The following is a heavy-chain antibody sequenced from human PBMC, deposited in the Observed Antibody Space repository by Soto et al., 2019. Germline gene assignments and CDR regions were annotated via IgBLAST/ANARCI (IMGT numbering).Heavy chain of an antibody. CDR2: FIPIFRTL. V-gene: IGHV1-69*01. CDR3: VRDRRIYYSDPHDEFVASDYEV. CDR1: GGIFGSHG. J-gene: IGHJ3*01. D-gene: IGHD3-22*01. Sequence: QVQLIQSEAEVKKPGSSVRVSCTASGGIFGSHGFSWVRQAPGQRLEWVGGFIPIFRTLTYTEKFQARVRIAADESTNTVYLDLSGLTSEDTAVYYCVRDRRIYYSDPHDEFVASDYEVWGQGTMVSVSS.